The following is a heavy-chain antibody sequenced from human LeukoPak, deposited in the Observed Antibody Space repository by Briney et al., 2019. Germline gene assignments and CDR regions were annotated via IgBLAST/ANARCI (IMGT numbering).Heavy chain of an antibody. CDR2: IKSDGSST. J-gene: IGHJ4*02. CDR1: GSRFSSYW. Sequence: PGGSLRLSCVASGSRFSSYWMHCGRQAPGKGLVWVSRIKSDGSSTTYADSVKGRFTISRDNAKNTLYLQMNRLRAEDTAVYYWVSAIGYCQGGICYPHKDYWGQGTLVTVSS. CDR3: VSAIGYCQGGICYPHKDY. D-gene: IGHD2-8*02. V-gene: IGHV3-74*01.